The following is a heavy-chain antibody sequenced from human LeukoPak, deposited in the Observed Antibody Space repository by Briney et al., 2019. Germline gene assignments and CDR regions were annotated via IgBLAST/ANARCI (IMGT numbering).Heavy chain of an antibody. Sequence: GGSLRLSCAASGFTFSSYAMSWVRQAPGKGLEWVSAISGSGGSTYYADSVKGRFTISRGNSKNTLYLQMNSLRAEDTAVYYCAKDSRMLLWFGVNYWGQGTLVTVSS. J-gene: IGHJ4*02. CDR1: GFTFSSYA. D-gene: IGHD3-10*01. V-gene: IGHV3-23*01. CDR2: ISGSGGST. CDR3: AKDSRMLLWFGVNY.